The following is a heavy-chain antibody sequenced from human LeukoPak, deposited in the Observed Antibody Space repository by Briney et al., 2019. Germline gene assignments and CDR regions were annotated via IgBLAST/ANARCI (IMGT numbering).Heavy chain of an antibody. J-gene: IGHJ2*01. D-gene: IGHD5-12*01. V-gene: IGHV3-7*01. Sequence: GGSLRLSCAASGFTFSSYWMSWVRQAPGKGLEWVANIKQDGSEKYYVDSVRGRFTISRDNTKNSLYLQMNSLRAEDTAVYYCARYLRVYRGHVSGFYLWGRGTLVTVSS. CDR1: GFTFSSYW. CDR3: ARYLRVYRGHVSGFYL. CDR2: IKQDGSEK.